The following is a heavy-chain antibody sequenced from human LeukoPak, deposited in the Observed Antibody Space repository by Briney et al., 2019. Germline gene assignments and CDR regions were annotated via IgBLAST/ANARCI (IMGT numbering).Heavy chain of an antibody. J-gene: IGHJ5*02. Sequence: PSETLSLTCTVSGGSISSGGYYWSWIRQPPGKGPEWIGYIYQSGSTYYTPSLKSRVTILVDTSRNQFSLKLNSVTAADTAVYYCARDASPITMIRGSRFDPWGQGTLVTVSS. CDR2: IYQSGST. D-gene: IGHD3-10*01. CDR3: ARDASPITMIRGSRFDP. V-gene: IGHV4-61*08. CDR1: GGSISSGGYY.